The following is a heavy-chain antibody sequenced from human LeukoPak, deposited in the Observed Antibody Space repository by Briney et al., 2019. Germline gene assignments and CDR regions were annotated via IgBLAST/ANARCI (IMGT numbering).Heavy chain of an antibody. V-gene: IGHV3-21*01. CDR1: GFTFSSYS. CDR3: ARDPKFWASGSPFDP. Sequence: GGSLRLSCAASGFTFSSYSMNWVRQARGKGLEWVSFISSSSSYIYYADSVKGRFTISRDNAKNSLYLQMNSLRAEDTAVYYCARDPKFWASGSPFDPWGQGTLVTVSS. J-gene: IGHJ5*02. CDR2: ISSSSSYI. D-gene: IGHD1-26*01.